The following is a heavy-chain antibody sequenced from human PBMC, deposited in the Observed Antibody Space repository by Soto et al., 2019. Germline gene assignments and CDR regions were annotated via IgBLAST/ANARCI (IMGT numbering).Heavy chain of an antibody. CDR3: ARGTAVATFDY. D-gene: IGHD6-19*01. CDR1: GGSISSGGYY. CDR2: IYYSGST. V-gene: IGHV4-31*03. J-gene: IGHJ4*02. Sequence: QVQLQESGPGLVKPSQTLSLTCTVSGGSISSGGYYWSWIRQHPGKGLQWIGYIYYSGSTYYNPSLKSRVTLSVDTSKNQFSLKLSSVTAADTAVYYCARGTAVATFDYWGQGTLVTVSS.